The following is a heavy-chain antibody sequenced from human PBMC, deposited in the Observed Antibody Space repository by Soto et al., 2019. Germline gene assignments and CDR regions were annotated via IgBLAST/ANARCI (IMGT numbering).Heavy chain of an antibody. Sequence: GGSLRLSCEASGFTFRNYGMHWVRQTPSKGLEWVAGIQYAGSKKYYAESVKGRFTISRDNSKNTLYLEIDSLRAEDTAVYYCAKDLEVVGANRWGYDSWAQGTMVTVSS. J-gene: IGHJ5*01. CDR1: GFTFRNYG. V-gene: IGHV3-30*02. D-gene: IGHD1-26*01. CDR2: IQYAGSKK. CDR3: AKDLEVVGANRWGYDS.